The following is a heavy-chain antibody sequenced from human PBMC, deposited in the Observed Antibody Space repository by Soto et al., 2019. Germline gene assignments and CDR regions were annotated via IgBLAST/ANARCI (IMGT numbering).Heavy chain of an antibody. D-gene: IGHD2-8*01. J-gene: IGHJ4*02. CDR1: GFTFSSYA. CDR3: ARGISDCTNGVCWYFDY. CDR2: ISGSGGST. Sequence: EVQLLESGGGLVQPGGSLRLSCAASGFTFSSYAMSWVRQAPGKGLEWVSAISGSGGSTYYADSVKGRFTISRDNSKNTLYLQMNSLRAEDTAVYYCARGISDCTNGVCWYFDYWGQGTLFTVSS. V-gene: IGHV3-23*01.